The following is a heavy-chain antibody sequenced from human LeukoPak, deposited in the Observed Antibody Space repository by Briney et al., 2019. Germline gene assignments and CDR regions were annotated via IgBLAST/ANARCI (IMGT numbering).Heavy chain of an antibody. CDR3: ARDPNEYYYDSSGSHGPIDY. CDR2: ISAYNGNT. J-gene: IGHJ4*02. D-gene: IGHD3-22*01. Sequence: ASVKVSCKASGYTFTSYGISWVRQAPGQGFEWMGWISAYNGNTNYAQKLQGRVTMTTDTSTSTAYMELRSLRSDDTAVYYCARDPNEYYYDSSGSHGPIDYWGQGTLVTVSS. V-gene: IGHV1-18*01. CDR1: GYTFTSYG.